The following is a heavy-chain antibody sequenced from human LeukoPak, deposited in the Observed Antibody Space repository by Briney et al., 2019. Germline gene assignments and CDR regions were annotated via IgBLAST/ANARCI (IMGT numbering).Heavy chain of an antibody. Sequence: QPGGSLRLSCAASGFTFSTYWMSWVRQAPGKGLEWVANIKQDGSDKYYVDSVKGRFTISRDNAKNSLYLQMNSLRAEDTAVYYRARDYYDSSGYTLRANWGQGTQVTVSS. CDR3: ARDYYDSSGYTLRAN. D-gene: IGHD3-22*01. V-gene: IGHV3-7*01. J-gene: IGHJ4*02. CDR1: GFTFSTYW. CDR2: IKQDGSDK.